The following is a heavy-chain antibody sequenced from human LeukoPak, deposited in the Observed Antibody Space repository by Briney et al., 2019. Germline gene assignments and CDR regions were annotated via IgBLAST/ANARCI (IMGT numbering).Heavy chain of an antibody. V-gene: IGHV4-61*02. Sequence: SETLSLTCAVFGGSISSTSYYWSWIRQPAGKGLEWIGRIFNNGLTNYNPSLKSRVTISVDTSQNKFSLKLSSVTAADTAVYYCARGGGANWFDPWGQGTLVTVSS. CDR3: ARGGGANWFDP. D-gene: IGHD2-15*01. J-gene: IGHJ5*02. CDR2: IFNNGLT. CDR1: GGSISSTSYY.